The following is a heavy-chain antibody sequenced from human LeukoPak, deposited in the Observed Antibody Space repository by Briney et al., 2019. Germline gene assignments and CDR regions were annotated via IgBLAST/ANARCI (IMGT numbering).Heavy chain of an antibody. J-gene: IGHJ4*02. V-gene: IGHV3-66*01. CDR3: ARDEPSPDSTDLDY. CDR2: IYSGGST. Sequence: GGSLRLSCAASGFTVSRNYMTGARQAPGRGLEWVSVIYSGGSTYYADSVKDRFTISRDNSKNTLYLQMNSLRAEDTAVYYCARDEPSPDSTDLDYWGQGTLVTVSS. CDR1: GFTVSRNY. D-gene: IGHD2/OR15-2a*01.